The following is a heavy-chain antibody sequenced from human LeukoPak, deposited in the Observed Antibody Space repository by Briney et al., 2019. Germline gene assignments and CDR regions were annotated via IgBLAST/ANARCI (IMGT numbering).Heavy chain of an antibody. CDR2: ISGSGGST. D-gene: IGHD3-22*01. J-gene: IGHJ4*02. Sequence: GGSLRLSCAASGFTFSSYAMSWVRQAAGKGLEWVSAISGSGGSTYYADSVKGRFTISRDNSKNTLYLQMNSLRAEDTAVYYCAKHYYDSSGYYPNFDYWGQGTLVTVSS. CDR1: GFTFSSYA. CDR3: AKHYYDSSGYYPNFDY. V-gene: IGHV3-23*01.